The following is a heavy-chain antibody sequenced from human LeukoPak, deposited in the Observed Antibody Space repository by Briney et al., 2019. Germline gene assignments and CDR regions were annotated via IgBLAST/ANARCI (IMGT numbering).Heavy chain of an antibody. CDR3: STETAGNY. CDR2: FDPEDDER. J-gene: IGHJ4*02. V-gene: IGHV1-24*01. Sequence: ASVKDSCKAFGHTLKDLSIHWVRPAPGKGLAWLGGFDPEDDERMYAPKFQGRVTVTEDNSIDTAYMELTSLSSDDTGVYYCSTETAGNYWGQGTLVTVSS. CDR1: GHTLKDLS.